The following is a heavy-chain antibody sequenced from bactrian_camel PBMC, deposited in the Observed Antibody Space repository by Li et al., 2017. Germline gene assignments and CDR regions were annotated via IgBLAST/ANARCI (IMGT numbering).Heavy chain of an antibody. CDR2: LDSDGST. CDR1: GYDKPNYC. J-gene: IGHJ4*01. D-gene: IGHD2*01. CDR3: VAEAAGLSYCSGKDLDLSDNY. V-gene: IGHV3S53*01. Sequence: HVQLVESGGDSVQAGGSLRLSCEGTGYDKPNYCMGWYRQAPGKEREGIASLDSDGSTNYDNSVQGRFTISKDDAKNTLYLQMNSLKPEDTAMYYCVAEAAGLSYCSGKDLDLSDNYWGPGTQVTVS.